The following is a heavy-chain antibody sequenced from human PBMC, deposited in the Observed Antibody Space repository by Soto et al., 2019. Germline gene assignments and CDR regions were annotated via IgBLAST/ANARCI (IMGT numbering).Heavy chain of an antibody. Sequence: QVQLVESGGGVVQPGRSLRLSCAASGFTFSSYGMHWVRQAPGKGLEWVAVIWYDGSNKYYADSVKGRFTISRDNSKNTLYLQMNSLRAEDTAVYYCARDSTSLRWFGSAYFDYWGQGTLVTVSS. CDR1: GFTFSSYG. V-gene: IGHV3-33*01. CDR3: ARDSTSLRWFGSAYFDY. J-gene: IGHJ4*02. CDR2: IWYDGSNK. D-gene: IGHD4-17*01.